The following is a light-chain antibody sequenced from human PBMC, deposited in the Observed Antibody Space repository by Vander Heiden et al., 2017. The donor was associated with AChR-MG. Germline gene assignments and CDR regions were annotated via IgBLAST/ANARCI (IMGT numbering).Light chain of an antibody. CDR1: SSDVGGYDY. V-gene: IGLV2-14*01. CDR2: DVS. Sequence: QSALTQPAPVPGSPGLSIAISCTGTSSDVGGYDYVSWYQQHPGKAPKLMIYDVSNRPSGVSNRFSGSKSGNTASLTISGLQAEDEADYYCSSYTSSSTLVVFGGGTKLTVL. CDR3: SSYTSSSTLVV. J-gene: IGLJ2*01.